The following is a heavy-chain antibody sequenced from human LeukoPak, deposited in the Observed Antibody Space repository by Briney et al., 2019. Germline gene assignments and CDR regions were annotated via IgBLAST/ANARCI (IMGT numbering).Heavy chain of an antibody. Sequence: GGSLRLSCAASGFTFSDFYMSWIRQAPGKGLEWVSYISSSGSTIYYADSVKGRFTISRDNAKNSLFLQMNSLRPEDTAMYYCVRVNTCYYDSNPSWGQGTLVTVSS. CDR3: VRVNTCYYDSNPS. CDR1: GFTFSDFY. D-gene: IGHD3-22*01. V-gene: IGHV3-11*04. J-gene: IGHJ4*02. CDR2: ISSSGSTI.